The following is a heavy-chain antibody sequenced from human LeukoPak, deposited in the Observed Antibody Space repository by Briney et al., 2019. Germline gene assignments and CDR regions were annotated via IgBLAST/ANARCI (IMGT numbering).Heavy chain of an antibody. CDR2: IKQDGSEK. V-gene: IGHV3-7*01. Sequence: GGSLRLSCVASGFTFSSRDWMTWVRQAPGKGLEWVANIKQDGSEKNYVDSVKGRFTISRDNAKNSLYLQMNSLRAEDTAVYYCARDLGSSVAGTIGYWGQGTLVTVSS. D-gene: IGHD6-19*01. J-gene: IGHJ4*02. CDR3: ARDLGSSVAGTIGY. CDR1: GFTFSSRDW.